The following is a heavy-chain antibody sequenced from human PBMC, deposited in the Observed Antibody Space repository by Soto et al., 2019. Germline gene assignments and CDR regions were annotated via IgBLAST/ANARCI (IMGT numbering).Heavy chain of an antibody. Sequence: QVQLVESGGGVVQPGRSLSLSCAASGFTFSSYAMHWVRQAPGKGLEWVAVISYDGSNKYYADSVKGRFTISRDNSKNTLYLQMNSLRAEDTAVYYCARGRTGTRPNSLSSLAGYWGQGTLVTVSS. CDR2: ISYDGSNK. V-gene: IGHV3-30-3*01. D-gene: IGHD1-1*01. CDR3: ARGRTGTRPNSLSSLAGY. J-gene: IGHJ4*02. CDR1: GFTFSSYA.